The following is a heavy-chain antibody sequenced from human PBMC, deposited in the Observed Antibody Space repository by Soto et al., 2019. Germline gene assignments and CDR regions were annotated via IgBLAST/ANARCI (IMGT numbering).Heavy chain of an antibody. Sequence: QVQLQESGPGLVKPPQTLSLTCTVPGGSISSAAYSWSWIRQHPGPGLEWIGYISHSGRAYYNPSLKSRVIISVDTWKNQFSLSLTSVTAADTAVYYCAREYTYGSNFFDCWGQGALVTVSS. CDR3: AREYTYGSNFFDC. V-gene: IGHV4-31*03. CDR1: GGSISSAAYS. D-gene: IGHD5-18*01. J-gene: IGHJ4*02. CDR2: ISHSGRA.